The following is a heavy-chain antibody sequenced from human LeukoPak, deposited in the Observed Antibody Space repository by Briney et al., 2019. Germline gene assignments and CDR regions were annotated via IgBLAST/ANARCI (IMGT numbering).Heavy chain of an antibody. V-gene: IGHV1-18*01. Sequence: ASVKVSCKASGYTFTSYGISWVRQAPGQGLDWMGWISAYNGNTNYAQKLQGRVTMTTDTSTSTAYMELRSLRSDDTAVYYCARYDGFGELLPPDYWGQGTLVTVSS. CDR3: ARYDGFGELLPPDY. CDR2: ISAYNGNT. CDR1: GYTFTSYG. J-gene: IGHJ4*02. D-gene: IGHD3-10*01.